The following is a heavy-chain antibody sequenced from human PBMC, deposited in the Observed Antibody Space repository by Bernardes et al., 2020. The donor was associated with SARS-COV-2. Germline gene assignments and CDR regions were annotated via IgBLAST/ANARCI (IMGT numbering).Heavy chain of an antibody. J-gene: IGHJ5*02. V-gene: IGHV3-74*01. CDR3: ARDLFPQKTYGWEWFDP. CDR2: INSDGSST. Sequence: VGSLRLSCAASGFTFSSYWMHWVRQAPGKGLVWVSRINSDGSSTSYADSVKGRFTISRDNAKNTLYLQMNSLRAEDTAVYYCARDLFPQKTYGWEWFDPWGQGTLVTVSS. CDR1: GFTFSSYW. D-gene: IGHD3-10*01.